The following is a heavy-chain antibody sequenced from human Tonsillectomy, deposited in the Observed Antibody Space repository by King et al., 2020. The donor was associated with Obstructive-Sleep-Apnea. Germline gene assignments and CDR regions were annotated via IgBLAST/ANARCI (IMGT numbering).Heavy chain of an antibody. J-gene: IGHJ4*02. CDR1: GFTFSSYW. CDR2: INTDGSGT. Sequence: VQLVESGGGLVQSGGSLRLSCAASGFTFSSYWMHWVRQAPGKGLVWVSRINTDGSGTDDADSVKGRFTISRDNAKKTLYLQMHSLRAEDTAVYYCAREASLGSRYFDYWGQGSLVTVSS. CDR3: AREASLGSRYFDY. D-gene: IGHD3-10*02. V-gene: IGHV3-74*01.